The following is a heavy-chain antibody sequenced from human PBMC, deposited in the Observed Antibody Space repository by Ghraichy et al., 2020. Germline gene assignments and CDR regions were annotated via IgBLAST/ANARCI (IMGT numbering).Heavy chain of an antibody. CDR3: ARYSLAQSYYDSSGYYSDAFDI. Sequence: ETLSLTCAASGFTLSSYWMSWVRQAPGKGLEWVANIKEDGSKKYYVDSVKGRFSISRDNAKNSLYLQMNSLRAEDTAVYYCARYSLAQSYYDSSGYYSDAFDIWGQGTLVTVSS. J-gene: IGHJ3*02. V-gene: IGHV3-7*03. CDR2: IKEDGSKK. CDR1: GFTLSSYW. D-gene: IGHD3-22*01.